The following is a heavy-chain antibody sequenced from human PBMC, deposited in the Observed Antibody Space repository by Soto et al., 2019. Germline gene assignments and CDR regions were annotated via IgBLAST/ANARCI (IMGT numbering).Heavy chain of an antibody. V-gene: IGHV1-69*13. CDR3: ARAPRLYYDSSGYYCSLWY. Sequence: SVKVSCKASGGTFSSYAISWVRQAPGQGLEWMGGIIPIFGTANYAQKFQGRVTITADESTSTAYMELSSLRSEDTAVYYCARAPRLYYDSSGYYCSLWYWGQGTLVTVYS. CDR1: GGTFSSYA. CDR2: IIPIFGTA. D-gene: IGHD3-22*01. J-gene: IGHJ4*02.